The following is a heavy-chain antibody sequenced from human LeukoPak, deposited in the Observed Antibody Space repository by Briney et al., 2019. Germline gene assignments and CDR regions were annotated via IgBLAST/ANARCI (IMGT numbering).Heavy chain of an antibody. J-gene: IGHJ5*02. CDR2: IYYSGST. Sequence: SETLSLTCTVSGGSISSSRYYWGWIRQPPGKGLEWIGSIYYSGSTYYNPSLKSRVTISVDTSKNQFSLKLTSVTAADTAVYYCASRYCSSTSCSEGYNWFDPWGQGILVTVSS. CDR3: ASRYCSSTSCSEGYNWFDP. V-gene: IGHV4-39*01. CDR1: GGSISSSRYY. D-gene: IGHD2-2*01.